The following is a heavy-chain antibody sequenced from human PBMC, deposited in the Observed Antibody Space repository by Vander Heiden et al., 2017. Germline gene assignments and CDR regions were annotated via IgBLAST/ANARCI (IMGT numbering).Heavy chain of an antibody. V-gene: IGHV3-15*01. CDR3: STGGSVVDY. CDR2: VKSTNDGGKT. Sequence: EVQLLEPGGGLVKPGGSLRLSCAASGFTFSRAWMNWVRQATGKGLEWVGRVKSTNDGGKTDYAAPVEGRFTISRDESKNTAYLQMNNLSTEDTAVYYCSTGGSVVDYWGQGTLVTVSS. J-gene: IGHJ4*02. CDR1: GFTFSRAW.